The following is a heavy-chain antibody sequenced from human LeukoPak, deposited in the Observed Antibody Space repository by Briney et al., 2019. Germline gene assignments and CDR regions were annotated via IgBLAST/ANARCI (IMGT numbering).Heavy chain of an antibody. CDR1: GFTFSSYS. CDR3: ARDKNWGFDY. V-gene: IGHV3-48*02. CDR2: ITSSGSII. J-gene: IGHJ4*02. Sequence: GGSLRLSCAASGFTFSSYSMNWVRQAPGKGLEWVSYITSSGSIISYADSVKGRFTISRDNAKNSLYLQMNSLRDEDTAVYYCARDKNWGFDYWGQGTLVTVSS. D-gene: IGHD7-27*01.